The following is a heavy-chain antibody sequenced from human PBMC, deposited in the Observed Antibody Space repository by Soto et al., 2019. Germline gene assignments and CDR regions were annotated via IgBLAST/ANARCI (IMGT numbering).Heavy chain of an antibody. D-gene: IGHD3-10*01. CDR3: ARDSDYYGSGSYYTPLNWFDP. Sequence: SLRLSCAASGFTFSSYGMHWVRQAPGKGLEWVAVISYDGSNKYYADSVKGRFTISRDNSKNTLYLQMNSLRAEDTAVYYCARDSDYYGSGSYYTPLNWFDPWGQGTLVTVSS. CDR1: GFTFSSYG. J-gene: IGHJ5*02. V-gene: IGHV3-30*03. CDR2: ISYDGSNK.